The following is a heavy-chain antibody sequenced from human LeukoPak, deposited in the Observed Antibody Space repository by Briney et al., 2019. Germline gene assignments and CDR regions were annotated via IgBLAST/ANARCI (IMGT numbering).Heavy chain of an antibody. CDR3: ARGRAGYGDRFYYYYMDV. D-gene: IGHD4-17*01. J-gene: IGHJ6*03. V-gene: IGHV1-2*02. CDR2: INPKSGGT. Sequence: ASVKVSCKASGYTFTGYYVHWVRQAPGQGLEWMGWINPKSGGTNYAQRFQGRVTMTRDTSISTAYMELSRLRSDDTAVYYCARGRAGYGDRFYYYYMDVWGKGTTVTVSS. CDR1: GYTFTGYY.